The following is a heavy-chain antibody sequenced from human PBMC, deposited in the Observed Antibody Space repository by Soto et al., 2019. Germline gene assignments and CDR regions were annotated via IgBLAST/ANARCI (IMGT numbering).Heavy chain of an antibody. CDR3: AIPSGLTVTGPDY. Sequence: PGGSLRLSCAASGFIFSNYAMSWVRQAPGKGLEWVSAISGNGGDTYYADSVKGRFTISRDNSKNTLYLQMNSLRAEDTAVYYWAIPSGLTVTGPDYWGQGTLVTVSS. CDR1: GFIFSNYA. CDR2: ISGNGGDT. D-gene: IGHD6-19*01. J-gene: IGHJ4*02. V-gene: IGHV3-23*01.